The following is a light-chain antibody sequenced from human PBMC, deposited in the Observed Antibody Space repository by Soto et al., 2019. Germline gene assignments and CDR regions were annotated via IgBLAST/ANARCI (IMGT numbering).Light chain of an antibody. V-gene: IGKV2-28*01. Sequence: DIVMTQSPLSLPVTPGEPAAISCRSSQSLLHSNGYKYLDWYLQKPGQSPQLLIYLGSKWAPGVPDRFSGSGSGTDFTLKISRVEAEDVGVYYCMQALQTPGTFGQGTKVEI. J-gene: IGKJ1*01. CDR1: QSLLHSNGYKY. CDR3: MQALQTPGT. CDR2: LGS.